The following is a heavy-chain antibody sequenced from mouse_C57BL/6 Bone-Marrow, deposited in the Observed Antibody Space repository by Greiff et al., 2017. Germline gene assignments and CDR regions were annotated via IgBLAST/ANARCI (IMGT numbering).Heavy chain of an antibody. Sequence: QVQLQQSGAELARPGASVKMSCKASGYTFTSYTMHWVKQRPGQGLEWIGYINPSSGYTKYNQKFKDKATLTADKSSSTAYMQLSSLTSEDSAVYYCAREKNYSNVYYAMDYWGQGTSVTVSS. D-gene: IGHD2-5*01. CDR3: AREKNYSNVYYAMDY. CDR1: GYTFTSYT. V-gene: IGHV1-4*01. J-gene: IGHJ4*01. CDR2: INPSSGYT.